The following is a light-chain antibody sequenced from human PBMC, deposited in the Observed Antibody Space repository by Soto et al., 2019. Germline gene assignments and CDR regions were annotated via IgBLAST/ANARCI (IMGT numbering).Light chain of an antibody. CDR2: QDS. CDR3: QAWHSSTVV. CDR1: KLGDKY. J-gene: IGLJ2*01. V-gene: IGLV3-1*01. Sequence: SYELTQPPSVSVSPGQTASITGSGDKLGDKYACWYQQKPGQSPVLVIYQDSKRPSGIPERFSGSNSGNTATLTISGTQAMDEADYFCQAWHSSTVVFGGGTKVTVL.